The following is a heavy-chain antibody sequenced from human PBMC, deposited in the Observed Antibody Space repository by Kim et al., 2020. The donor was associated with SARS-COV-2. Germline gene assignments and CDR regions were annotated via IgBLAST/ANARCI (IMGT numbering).Heavy chain of an antibody. CDR1: GFTFSSYW. J-gene: IGHJ3*02. CDR2: IKQDGNQK. Sequence: GGSLRLSCAASGFTFSSYWMTWVRQAPGKGLEWVANIKQDGNQKYYADSVKGRFTISRDNAKNSLYLQMNSLRAEDMAVYYCARDGDLYSSGKDAFDIW. CDR3: ARDGDLYSSGKDAFDI. V-gene: IGHV3-7*01. D-gene: IGHD6-19*01.